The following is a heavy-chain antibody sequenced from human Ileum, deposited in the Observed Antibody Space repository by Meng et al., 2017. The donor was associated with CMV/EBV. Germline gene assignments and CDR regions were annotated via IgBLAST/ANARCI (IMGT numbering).Heavy chain of an antibody. CDR1: DDSISSGESC. Sequence: VCDDSISSGESCWRWIRQHAGKGMEWIGYIDGSGSTAYNPHLRGRVTISIDTTKNQISLRVMTVTAADADVYYCAREGTHSYCFDYWGQGTLVTVSS. D-gene: IGHD1-14*01. CDR3: AREGTHSYCFDY. CDR2: IDGSGST. J-gene: IGHJ4*02. V-gene: IGHV4-30-4*01.